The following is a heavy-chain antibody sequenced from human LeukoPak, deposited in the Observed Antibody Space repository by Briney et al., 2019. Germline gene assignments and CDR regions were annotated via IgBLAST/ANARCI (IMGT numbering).Heavy chain of an antibody. D-gene: IGHD4-17*01. CDR2: ISSSSSYSYT. Sequence: GGSLRLSCAASGFTFSDQSMNWVRQAPGKGLEWVSSISSSSSYSYTYYADSVQGRFTISRDNAKNTLLLQMNSLRAEDTAVYYCARPQVNDYGDCGIWGQGTMVAVSS. CDR3: ARPQVNDYGDCGI. V-gene: IGHV3-21*01. CDR1: GFTFSDQS. J-gene: IGHJ3*02.